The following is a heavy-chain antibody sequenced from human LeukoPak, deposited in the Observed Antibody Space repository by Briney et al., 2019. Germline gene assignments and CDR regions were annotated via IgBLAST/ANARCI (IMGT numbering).Heavy chain of an antibody. CDR3: ARAMDMDAFDI. V-gene: IGHV3-66*02. Sequence: GGSLRLSCAASGFTVSSNYMSWVRQAPGKGLEWVSVIYSGGSTYYADSVKGRFTISRDNSKNTLYLQMNSLRAEDTAVYYCARAMDMDAFDIWGQGTMVTVSS. D-gene: IGHD2-2*03. CDR2: IYSGGST. J-gene: IGHJ3*02. CDR1: GFTVSSNY.